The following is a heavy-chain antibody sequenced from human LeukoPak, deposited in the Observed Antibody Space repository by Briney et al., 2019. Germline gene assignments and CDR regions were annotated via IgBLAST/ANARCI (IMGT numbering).Heavy chain of an antibody. J-gene: IGHJ4*02. D-gene: IGHD3-10*01. CDR3: ARRYYYGSGSYYNY. CDR2: VYHSGRT. Sequence: SETLSLTCTVSDYSISSGYYWGWIRQPPGKGLEWIGSVYHSGRTFYNPSLKSRVTISVDTSKNQFSLKLTSVTAADTAVYYCARRYYYGSGSYYNYWGQGTLVTVSS. CDR1: DYSISSGYY. V-gene: IGHV4-38-2*02.